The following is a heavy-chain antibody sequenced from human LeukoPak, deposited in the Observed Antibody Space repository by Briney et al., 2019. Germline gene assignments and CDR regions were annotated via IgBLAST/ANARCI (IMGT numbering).Heavy chain of an antibody. CDR3: AKLSVTYNFDY. CDR1: GFTFSTYL. D-gene: IGHD4-17*01. J-gene: IGHJ4*02. CDR2: ISGSGGNT. Sequence: QPGGSLRLSCAASGFTFSTYLMSWVRQAPGKGLVWVSAISGSGGNTYYADSVKGRSTISRDNSKNTLYLQMNSLRAEDTAVYYCAKLSVTYNFDYWGLGTLVTVSS. V-gene: IGHV3-23*01.